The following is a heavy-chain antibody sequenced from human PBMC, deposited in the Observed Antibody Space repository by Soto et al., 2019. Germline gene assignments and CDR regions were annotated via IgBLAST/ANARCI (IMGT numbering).Heavy chain of an antibody. V-gene: IGHV4-34*01. CDR2: INHSGST. CDR1: GGSFNGYY. J-gene: IGHJ4*02. Sequence: SETLSLTCAVYGGSFNGYYWSWIRQPPGKGPEWIGDINHSGSTNYNPSLKSRVTISVDTSKNQFSLKLRSVTAADMAVFYCARAPDKYYFDSWGQGTLVTSPQ. CDR3: ARAPDKYYFDS.